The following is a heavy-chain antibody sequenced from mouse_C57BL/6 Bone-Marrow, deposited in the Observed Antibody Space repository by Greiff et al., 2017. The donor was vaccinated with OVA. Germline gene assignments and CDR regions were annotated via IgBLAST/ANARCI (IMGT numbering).Heavy chain of an antibody. D-gene: IGHD1-1*01. CDR3: ARHGSPFAY. J-gene: IGHJ3*01. V-gene: IGHV5-6*01. CDR2: ISSGGSYT. CDR1: GFTFSSYG. Sequence: EVKVVESGGDLVKPGGSLKLSCAASGFTFSSYGMSWVRQTPDKRLEWVATISSGGSYTYYPDSVKGRFTISRDNAKNTLYLQMSSLKSEDTAMYYCARHGSPFAYWGQGTLVTVSA.